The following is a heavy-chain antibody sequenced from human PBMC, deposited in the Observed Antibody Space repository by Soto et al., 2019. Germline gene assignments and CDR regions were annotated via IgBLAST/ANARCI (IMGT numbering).Heavy chain of an antibody. J-gene: IGHJ4*02. CDR3: ARRPGCSTTTCYRERDY. CDR2: IYPGDSDT. CDR1: GYDFTTYW. V-gene: IGHV5-51*01. Sequence: PGESLKISCKGSGYDFTTYWIAWVRQMPGKGLEWMGIIYPGDSDTMYSPSFQGQVTISADKSINTAYLRWSSLQASDTAVYYCARRPGCSTTTCYRERDYWGQGTLVTVSS. D-gene: IGHD2-2*01.